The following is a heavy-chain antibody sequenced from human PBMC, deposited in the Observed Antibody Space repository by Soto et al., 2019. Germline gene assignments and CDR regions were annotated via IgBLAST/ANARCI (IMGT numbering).Heavy chain of an antibody. CDR3: ARTSMQSRGYSYGHGGMDV. J-gene: IGHJ6*01. Sequence: GESLKISCKGSGYSFTSYWISWVRQMPGKGLEWMGRIDPSDSYTNYSPSFQGHVTISADKSISTAYLQWSSLKASDTAMYYCARTSMQSRGYSYGHGGMDVWGQGPTVTVSS. D-gene: IGHD5-18*01. V-gene: IGHV5-10-1*01. CDR2: IDPSDSYT. CDR1: GYSFTSYW.